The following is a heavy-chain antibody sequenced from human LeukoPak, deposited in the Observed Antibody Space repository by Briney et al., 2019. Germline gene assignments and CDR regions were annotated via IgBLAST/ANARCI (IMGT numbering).Heavy chain of an antibody. CDR2: IRYDGSNK. CDR3: AKTSSWSFDY. V-gene: IGHV3-30*02. CDR1: GFTFSSYS. Sequence: PGGSLRLSCAASGFTFSSYSMNWVRQAPGKGLEWVAFIRYDGSNKYYADSVKGRFTISRDNSKNTLYLQMNSLRAEDTAVYYCAKTSSWSFDYWGQGTLVTVSS. D-gene: IGHD6-13*01. J-gene: IGHJ4*02.